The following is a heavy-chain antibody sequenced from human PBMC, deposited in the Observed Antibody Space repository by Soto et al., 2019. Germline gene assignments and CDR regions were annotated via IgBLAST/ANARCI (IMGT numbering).Heavy chain of an antibody. CDR3: ARYGSGVCNAGSCYSLFDY. V-gene: IGHV4-30-4*01. J-gene: IGHJ4*02. CDR2: IYYSGST. Sequence: SETLSLTCTVSGRSISSVNYYWSWIRQPPGKGLEWIGYIYYSGSTYYNPSLKSRVTISVDTSKNQFSLKLSSVTAADTAVYYCARYGSGVCNAGSCYSLFDYWGQGTLVIV. CDR1: GRSISSVNYY. D-gene: IGHD2-15*01.